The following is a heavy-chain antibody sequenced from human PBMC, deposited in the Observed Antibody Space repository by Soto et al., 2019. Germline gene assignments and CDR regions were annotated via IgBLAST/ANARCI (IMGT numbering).Heavy chain of an antibody. J-gene: IGHJ4*02. CDR1: GYSFTSYW. V-gene: IGHV5-51*01. Sequence: GESLKISCKGSGYSFTSYWIGWVRQMPGKGLEWMGIIYPGDSETRYSPSFQGQVTFSADRSISTAYLHCSSPKASDTAMYYCARLNVGNSFHYWGQGTLVTVSS. CDR2: IYPGDSET. CDR3: ARLNVGNSFHY. D-gene: IGHD2-15*01.